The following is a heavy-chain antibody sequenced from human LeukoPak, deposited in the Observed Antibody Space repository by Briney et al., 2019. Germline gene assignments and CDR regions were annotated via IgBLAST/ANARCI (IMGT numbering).Heavy chain of an antibody. CDR3: ARLGTKKLRYFDWLSPDFDY. V-gene: IGHV3-48*01. CDR2: ISSSSTTI. D-gene: IGHD3-9*01. J-gene: IGHJ4*02. CDR1: AFTFSSYS. Sequence: GGSLRLSCAASAFTFSSYSMNWVRQAPGKGLEWVSYISSSSTTIYYADSVKGRFTISRDNSKNTLYLQMNSLRAEDTAVYYCARLGTKKLRYFDWLSPDFDYWGQGTLVTVSS.